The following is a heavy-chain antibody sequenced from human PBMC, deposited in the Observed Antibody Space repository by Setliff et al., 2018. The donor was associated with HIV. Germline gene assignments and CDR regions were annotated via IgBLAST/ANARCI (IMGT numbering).Heavy chain of an antibody. Sequence: ASVKVSCKASGYTFTNYALNWVRQAPGQGLEWMGWINTNTWNPTYAQGFTGRFVFSLDTSVSTAYLQISSLKAEDSAIYYCARVSDTGVDPQTHRDYWGQGTPVTVS. CDR1: GYTFTNYA. CDR2: INTNTWNP. CDR3: ARVSDTGVDPQTHRDY. J-gene: IGHJ4*02. D-gene: IGHD2-21*01. V-gene: IGHV7-4-1*02.